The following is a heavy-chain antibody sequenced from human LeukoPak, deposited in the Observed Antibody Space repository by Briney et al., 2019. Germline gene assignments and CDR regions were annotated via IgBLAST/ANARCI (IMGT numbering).Heavy chain of an antibody. Sequence: ASVKVSCKASGYTFTSYYVHWVRQAPGQGLEWMGIINPSGGSTSYAQKFQGRVTMTRDMSTSTVYMELSSLRSEDTAVYYCARVDSSGYYFCYWGQGTLVTVSS. D-gene: IGHD3-22*01. CDR3: ARVDSSGYYFCY. J-gene: IGHJ4*02. V-gene: IGHV1-46*01. CDR1: GYTFTSYY. CDR2: INPSGGST.